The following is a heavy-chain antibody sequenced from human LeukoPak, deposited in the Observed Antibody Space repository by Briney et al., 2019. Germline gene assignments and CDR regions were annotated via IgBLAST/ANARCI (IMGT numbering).Heavy chain of an antibody. CDR3: ARAVCSGGSCYCGTLYSAEGIDY. J-gene: IGHJ4*02. V-gene: IGHV1-46*01. CDR1: GYTFTGYY. D-gene: IGHD2-15*01. CDR2: INPSGGST. Sequence: ASVKVSCKASGYTFTGYYMHWVRQAPGQGLEWMGIINPSGGSTSYAQKFQGRVTMTRDMSTSTVYMELSSLRSEDTAVYYCARAVCSGGSCYCGTLYSAEGIDYWGQGTLVTVSS.